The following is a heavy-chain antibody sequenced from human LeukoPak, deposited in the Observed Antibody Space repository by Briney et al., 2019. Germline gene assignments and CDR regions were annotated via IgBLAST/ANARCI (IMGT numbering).Heavy chain of an antibody. CDR3: AKPSTIFGVAYYFDY. Sequence: QTGGSLRLSCAASGFTFDDYTMHWVRQAPGKGLEWVSLISWDGGSTYYADSVKGRFTISRDNSKNSLYLQMNSLRTEDTALYYCAKPSTIFGVAYYFDYWGQGTLVTVSS. D-gene: IGHD3-3*01. CDR1: GFTFDDYT. J-gene: IGHJ4*02. CDR2: ISWDGGST. V-gene: IGHV3-43*01.